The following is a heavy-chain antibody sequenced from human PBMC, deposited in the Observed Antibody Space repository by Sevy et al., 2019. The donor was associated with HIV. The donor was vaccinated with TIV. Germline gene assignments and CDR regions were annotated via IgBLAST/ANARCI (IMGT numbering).Heavy chain of an antibody. V-gene: IGHV3-21*01. Sequence: GGSLRLSCAASGFSISGYTMTWVRQAPGKGLEWVSSISSGSSFIYYADSLKGRFTISRDNARNLLYLQMNSLRVEDTAVYYCARVGLGDCSGTNCSPNDYWGQGTLVTVSS. J-gene: IGHJ4*02. CDR3: ARVGLGDCSGTNCSPNDY. CDR2: ISSGSSFI. CDR1: GFSISGYT. D-gene: IGHD2-2*01.